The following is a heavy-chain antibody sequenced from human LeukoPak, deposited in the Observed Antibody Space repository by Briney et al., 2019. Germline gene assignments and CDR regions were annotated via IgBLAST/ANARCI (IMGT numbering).Heavy chain of an antibody. V-gene: IGHV1-69*06. CDR2: IIPLFDTT. CDR1: GGTFSSFA. CDR3: ASGVAVAGTYYYYGMDV. J-gene: IGHJ6*04. Sequence: SVKVSCKAPGGTFSSFAVSWVRQAPGQGLEWMGGIIPLFDTTNYAQKFQGRVTISADKSTSTIYMEMSSLRSEDTAVYYCASGVAVAGTYYYYGMDVWGKGTTVTVSS. D-gene: IGHD6-19*01.